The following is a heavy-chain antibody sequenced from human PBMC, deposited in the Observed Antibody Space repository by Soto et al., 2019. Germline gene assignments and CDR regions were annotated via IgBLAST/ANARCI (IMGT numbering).Heavy chain of an antibody. CDR3: ARLPGAKKSLFDY. J-gene: IGHJ4*02. CDR1: GGTFSSYA. D-gene: IGHD2-2*01. Sequence: SVKVSCKASGGTFSSYAISWVRQAPGQGLEWMGGIIPIFGTANYAQKFQGRVTITADETTSTAYMELSSLRSEDTAVYYCARLPGAKKSLFDYWGRGTLVTVSS. CDR2: IIPIFGTA. V-gene: IGHV1-69*13.